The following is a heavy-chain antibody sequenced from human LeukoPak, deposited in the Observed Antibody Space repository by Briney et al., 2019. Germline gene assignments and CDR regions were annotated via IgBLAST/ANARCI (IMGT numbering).Heavy chain of an antibody. CDR1: GYTFTSYD. D-gene: IGHD6-19*01. CDR3: ARAVAGTPPDY. CDR2: ISAYNGNT. J-gene: IGHJ4*02. Sequence: ASVKVSCKASGYTFTSYDICWVRQAPGQGLEWMGWISAYNGNTNSAQKLQGRVTMTRNTSISTAYMELSSLRSEDTAVYYCARAVAGTPPDYWGQGTLVTVSS. V-gene: IGHV1-18*01.